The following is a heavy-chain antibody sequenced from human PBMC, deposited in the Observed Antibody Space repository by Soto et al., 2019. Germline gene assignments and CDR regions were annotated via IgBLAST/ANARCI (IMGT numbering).Heavy chain of an antibody. D-gene: IGHD6-19*01. Sequence: QVQLQESGPGLVKPSETLSLTCTFSGGSISSDYGSWIRQPPGKGLEWIGYIYYRGSTNYNPYLKSRVTISVDTSKNQFSLKLSSVTAADTAVYYCARLVSGWYFDYWGQGTLVTVSS. CDR2: IYYRGST. CDR1: GGSISSDY. J-gene: IGHJ4*02. V-gene: IGHV4-59*08. CDR3: ARLVSGWYFDY.